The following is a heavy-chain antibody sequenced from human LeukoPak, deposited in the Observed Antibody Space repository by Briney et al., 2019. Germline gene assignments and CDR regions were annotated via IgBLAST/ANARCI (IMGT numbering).Heavy chain of an antibody. CDR3: ARALYDSSGYSAYDAFDI. CDR1: GYTFTGYY. D-gene: IGHD3-22*01. Sequence: ASVKVSCKASGYTFTGYYMHWVRQAPGQGLEWMGWINPNSGGTIYAQKFQGRVTMTRDTSISTAYIELSRLRSDDTAVYYCARALYDSSGYSAYDAFDIWGQGTMVTVSS. CDR2: INPNSGGT. V-gene: IGHV1-2*02. J-gene: IGHJ3*02.